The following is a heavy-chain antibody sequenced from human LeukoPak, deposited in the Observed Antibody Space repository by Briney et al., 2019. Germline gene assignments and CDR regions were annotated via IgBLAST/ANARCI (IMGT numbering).Heavy chain of an antibody. D-gene: IGHD6-19*01. CDR1: GGSISSYY. CDR2: IYYSGST. J-gene: IGHJ4*02. V-gene: IGHV4-59*01. CDR3: ARDRLGYSSGWLTFDY. Sequence: PSETLSLTCTVSGGSISSYYWSWIRQPPGKGLEWIGYIYYSGSTNYNPSLKSRVTISVDTSKNQFSLKLSSVTAADTAVYYCARDRLGYSSGWLTFDYWGQGTLVTVSS.